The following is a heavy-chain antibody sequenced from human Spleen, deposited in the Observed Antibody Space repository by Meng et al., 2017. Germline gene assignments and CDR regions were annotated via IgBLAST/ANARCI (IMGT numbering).Heavy chain of an antibody. CDR1: GYSFTSYW. V-gene: IGHV5-51*01. CDR3: TRLDSKSYFY. CDR2: IYPGDSDT. J-gene: IGHJ4*02. D-gene: IGHD3-10*01. Sequence: KVSCKGSGYSFTSYWIGWVRQMPGKGLEWMGIIYPGDSDTRYSPSFQGQVTISADKSITTAYLQWTSLKASDTAMYFCTRLDSKSYFYWGQGTLVTVSS.